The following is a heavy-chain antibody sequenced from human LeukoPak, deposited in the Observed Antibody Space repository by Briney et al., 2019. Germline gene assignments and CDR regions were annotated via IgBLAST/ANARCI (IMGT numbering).Heavy chain of an antibody. J-gene: IGHJ6*02. V-gene: IGHV3-23*01. CDR2: ISGSGGST. Sequence: QSGGSLRLSCAASGFTFSSYAMSWVRQAPGKGLEWVSAISGSGGSTYYADSVKGRFTISRDNSKNTLYLQMNSLRAEDTAVYYCAKGSCSSTSCYGGYYYGMDVWGQGTTVTVSS. D-gene: IGHD2-2*01. CDR1: GFTFSSYA. CDR3: AKGSCSSTSCYGGYYYGMDV.